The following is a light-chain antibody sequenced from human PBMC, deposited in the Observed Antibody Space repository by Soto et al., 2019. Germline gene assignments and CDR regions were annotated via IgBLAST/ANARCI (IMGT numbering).Light chain of an antibody. CDR2: WAS. CDR3: QQYYITPPT. V-gene: IGKV4-1*01. CDR1: QSVLYSSDNKNY. Sequence: DIVMTQSPDSLAVSLGERATINCKSSQSVLYSSDNKNYLAWYQQKPGQPPKLLIYWASTRESGVPDRFSGSGSGTDFTLTISSLQAADVAVYFCQQYYITPPTFGQGTKLKIK. J-gene: IGKJ2*01.